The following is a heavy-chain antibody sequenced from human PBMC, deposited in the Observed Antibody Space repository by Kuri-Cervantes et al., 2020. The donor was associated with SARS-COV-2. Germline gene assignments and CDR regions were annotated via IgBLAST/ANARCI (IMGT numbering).Heavy chain of an antibody. CDR1: GFTFSGSA. D-gene: IGHD4-17*01. CDR3: TTSVTTYYGGYYYMDV. CDR2: IRSKANSYAT. V-gene: IGHV3-73*01. Sequence: GESLKISCAASGFTFSGSAMHWVRQASGKGLEWVGRIRSKANSYATAYAASVKGRFTISRDDSKNTAYLQMNSLKTEDTAVYYCTTSVTTYYGGYYYMDVWGKGTTVTVSS. J-gene: IGHJ6*03.